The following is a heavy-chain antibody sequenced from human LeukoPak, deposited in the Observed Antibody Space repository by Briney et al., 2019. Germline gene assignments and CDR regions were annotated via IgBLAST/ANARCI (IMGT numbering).Heavy chain of an antibody. CDR1: GFTFSSYG. CDR2: IRYDGSKK. J-gene: IGHJ4*02. CDR3: AKDLRGYSYGYFTDY. V-gene: IGHV3-30*02. D-gene: IGHD5-18*01. Sequence: PGGSLRLSCAASGFTFSSYGMHWVRQARGKGLEWVAFIRYDGSKKYYADSVKGRFTISRDNSKNTLYLQMNSLRAEDTAVYYCAKDLRGYSYGYFTDYWGQGTLVTVSS.